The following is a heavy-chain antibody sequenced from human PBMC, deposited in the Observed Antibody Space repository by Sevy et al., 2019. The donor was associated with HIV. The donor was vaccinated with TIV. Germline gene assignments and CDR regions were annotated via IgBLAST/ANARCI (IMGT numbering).Heavy chain of an antibody. CDR2: ISSSSIYI. D-gene: IGHD2-15*01. V-gene: IGHV3-21*01. J-gene: IGHJ4*02. CDR3: ARDPGFYCSGGSCYPRYYFDY. Sequence: GGSLRLSCAASGFTFSRNGMHWVRQAPGKGLEWVSSISSSSIYIYYADSVKGRFTISRDNARNSLYLQMNSLGAEDTAGYYCARDPGFYCSGGSCYPRYYFDYWGQGTLVTVSS. CDR1: GFTFSRNG.